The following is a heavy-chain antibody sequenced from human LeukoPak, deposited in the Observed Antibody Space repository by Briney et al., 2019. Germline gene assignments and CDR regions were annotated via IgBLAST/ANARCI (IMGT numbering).Heavy chain of an antibody. CDR2: INPNSGGS. CDR1: GYTFTDYY. V-gene: IGHV1-2*06. Sequence: ASVKVSCKASGYTFTDYYIHWVRQAPGQGLEWMGRINPNSGGSNFAQKFQGRVTMTRDTSISTIYMELSRLRSGDTAVYYCARETVDTNIDYWGQGTLVTVSS. CDR3: ARETVDTNIDY. D-gene: IGHD5-18*01. J-gene: IGHJ4*02.